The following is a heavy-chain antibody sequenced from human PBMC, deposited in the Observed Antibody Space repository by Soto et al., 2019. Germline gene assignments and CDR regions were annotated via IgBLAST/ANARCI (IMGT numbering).Heavy chain of an antibody. J-gene: IGHJ6*02. CDR2: ISAYNGNT. Sequence: GASVKVSCKASGYPFTSYGISWVRQAPGQGLEWMGWISAYNGNTNYAQKLQGRVTMTTDTSTSTAYMELRSLRSDDTAVYYCASGVSVVVPAAHGPYYYYGMDVWGQGTTVTVSS. V-gene: IGHV1-18*01. D-gene: IGHD2-2*01. CDR3: ASGVSVVVPAAHGPYYYYGMDV. CDR1: GYPFTSYG.